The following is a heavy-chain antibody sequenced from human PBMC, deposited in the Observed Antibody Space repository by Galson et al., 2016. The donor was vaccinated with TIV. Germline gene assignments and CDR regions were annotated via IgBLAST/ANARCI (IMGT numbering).Heavy chain of an antibody. J-gene: IGHJ6*03. D-gene: IGHD3-3*01. CDR3: ARGSSYYSNYLDV. V-gene: IGHV1-69*01. CDR2: IVGMFGVA. CDR1: GCTFSSYA. Sequence: SCKASGCTFSSYAISWVRQAPGQGLEWMGGIVGMFGVAIYAQKFQGRVTITADESTSTAYMELSSLRFQDPAGYYCARGSSYYSNYLDVWGKGTPVTVSS.